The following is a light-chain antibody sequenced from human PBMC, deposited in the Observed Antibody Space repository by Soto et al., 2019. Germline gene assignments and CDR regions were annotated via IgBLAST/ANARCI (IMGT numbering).Light chain of an antibody. CDR1: RSDIGSYNY. CDR2: GVS. CDR3: ISYTGSSTSYA. J-gene: IGLJ1*01. V-gene: IGLV2-14*01. Sequence: QSVLTQPASVSLSPGQSITISCIGTRSDIGSYNYVAWYQQFPGKTPKILIYGVSNRPSGVSSRFSGSKSGNTASLTISGLQAEDEADYYCISYTGSSTSYAFGSGTKVTVL.